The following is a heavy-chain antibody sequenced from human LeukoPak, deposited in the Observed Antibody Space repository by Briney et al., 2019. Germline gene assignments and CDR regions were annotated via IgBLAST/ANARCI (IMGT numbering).Heavy chain of an antibody. CDR3: ARTHRNPWERGAFDI. Sequence: SETLSLTCTVSGGSISSYYWSWIRQPPGKGLEWIGYIYYSGSTNYNPSLKSRVTISVDTSKNQFSLKLSSVTAADTAVYYCARTHRNPWERGAFDIWGQGTMVTVSS. CDR1: GGSISSYY. D-gene: IGHD1-1*01. CDR2: IYYSGST. J-gene: IGHJ3*02. V-gene: IGHV4-59*01.